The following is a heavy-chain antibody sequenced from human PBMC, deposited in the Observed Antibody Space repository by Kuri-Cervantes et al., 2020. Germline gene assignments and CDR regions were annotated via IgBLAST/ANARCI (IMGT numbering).Heavy chain of an antibody. Sequence: ASVKVSCKASGGTFSSYAISWVRQAPGQGLEWMGWMNPNSGNTGYAQKFQGRVTMTRNTSISTAYMELSSLRSEDTAVYYCARDRTPFGDYTNAFDIWGQGTMVTVSS. CDR3: ARDRTPFGDYTNAFDI. J-gene: IGHJ3*02. D-gene: IGHD4-17*01. CDR2: MNPNSGNT. V-gene: IGHV1-8*02. CDR1: GGTFSSYA.